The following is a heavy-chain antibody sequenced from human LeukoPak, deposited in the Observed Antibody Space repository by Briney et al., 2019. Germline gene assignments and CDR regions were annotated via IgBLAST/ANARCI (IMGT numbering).Heavy chain of an antibody. V-gene: IGHV3-21*06. CDR1: GFTFSSYN. D-gene: IGHD4-17*01. CDR2: ITSGSSYI. Sequence: GGSLRLSCAASGFTFSSYNMNWVRQAPGKGLEWVSSITSGSSYIYYADSVKGRFTIPRDNAKNSLYLQMNSLRTEDTAVYYCARDPRLRLKRSGWFDPWGQGTLVTVSS. J-gene: IGHJ5*02. CDR3: ARDPRLRLKRSGWFDP.